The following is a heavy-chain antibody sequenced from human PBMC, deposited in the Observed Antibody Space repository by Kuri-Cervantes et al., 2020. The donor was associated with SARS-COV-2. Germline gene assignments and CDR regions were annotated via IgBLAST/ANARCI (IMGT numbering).Heavy chain of an antibody. Sequence: GGSLRLSCAASAFTFSSHWMSWVRQAPGKGLEWVANIKQDGSVKYYVDSVKGRFTISRDNAKNSLYLQMNSLRAEDTAIYYCASSGNWNDDFDYWGQGTLVTVSS. V-gene: IGHV3-7*01. CDR3: ASSGNWNDDFDY. J-gene: IGHJ4*02. CDR1: AFTFSSHW. D-gene: IGHD1-1*01. CDR2: IKQDGSVK.